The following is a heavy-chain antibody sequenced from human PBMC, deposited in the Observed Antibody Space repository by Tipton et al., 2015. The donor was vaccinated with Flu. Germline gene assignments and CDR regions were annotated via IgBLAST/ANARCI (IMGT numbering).Heavy chain of an antibody. Sequence: TLSLTCTVSGGSISRYYWSWIRQPPGKGLEWIGNIYYSGSTNYNPSHKSRVTISVDTSKSQFSLKLSSVTAADTAVYYCARSWSPYYYYYGMDVWGQGTTVTVSS. CDR1: GGSISRYY. CDR2: IYYSGST. J-gene: IGHJ6*02. V-gene: IGHV4-59*08. D-gene: IGHD3-10*01. CDR3: ARSWSPYYYYYGMDV.